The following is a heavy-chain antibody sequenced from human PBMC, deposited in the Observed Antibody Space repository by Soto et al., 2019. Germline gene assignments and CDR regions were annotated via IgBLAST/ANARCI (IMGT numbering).Heavy chain of an antibody. D-gene: IGHD4-4*01. CDR1: GFTFSNVG. CDR3: AREIDSNYDGMDV. J-gene: IGHJ6*02. CDR2: VGYYGSSK. Sequence: GGSLRPACEASGFTFSNVGRKCVLHGPSNSLECGARVGYYGSSKYYVDSVKGRFTIYRDNSKGTVYLQMKRLRGEDTGVYYCAREIDSNYDGMDVWGQGPTVTVSS. V-gene: IGHV3-33*08.